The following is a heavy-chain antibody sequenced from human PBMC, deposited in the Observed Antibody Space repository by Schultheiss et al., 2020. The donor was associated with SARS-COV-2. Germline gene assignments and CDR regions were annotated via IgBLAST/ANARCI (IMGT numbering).Heavy chain of an antibody. Sequence: GGSLRLSCVASGFTFSDYYMTWIRQAPGKGLEWVSYISSSSSYTNYADSVKGRFTISRDNSKNTLYLQMNSLRAEDTAVYYCARVRSYAFDIWGQGTMVTVSS. J-gene: IGHJ3*02. CDR1: GFTFSDYY. D-gene: IGHD1-26*01. CDR2: ISSSSSYT. CDR3: ARVRSYAFDI. V-gene: IGHV3-11*05.